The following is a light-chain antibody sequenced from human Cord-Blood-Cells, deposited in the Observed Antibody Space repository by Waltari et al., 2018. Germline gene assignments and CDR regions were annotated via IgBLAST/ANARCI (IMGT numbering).Light chain of an antibody. CDR3: QAWDSSTASYV. CDR1: KLGDKY. CDR2: QDS. Sequence: SYELTQSPSVSVSPGQTASITCSGDKLGDKYACWYQQKPGQSSGLFIHQDSKRPSGIPERFSGSNSGNTATLTISGTQAMDEADYYCQAWDSSTASYVFGTGTKVTVL. J-gene: IGLJ1*01. V-gene: IGLV3-1*01.